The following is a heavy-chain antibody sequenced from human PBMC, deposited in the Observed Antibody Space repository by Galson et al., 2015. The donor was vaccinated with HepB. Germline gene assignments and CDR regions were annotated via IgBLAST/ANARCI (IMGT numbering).Heavy chain of an antibody. J-gene: IGHJ6*02. D-gene: IGHD3-16*01. CDR3: ANVDYDYNYYYGMDV. CDR2: ISGSGGST. CDR1: GFTFSSYA. V-gene: IGHV3-23*01. Sequence: SLRLSCAASGFTFSSYAMSWVRQAPGKGLEWVSAISGSGGSTYYADSVKGRFAISGDNSKNTLYLQMNSLRAEDTAVYYCANVDYDYNYYYGMDVWGQGTTVTVSS.